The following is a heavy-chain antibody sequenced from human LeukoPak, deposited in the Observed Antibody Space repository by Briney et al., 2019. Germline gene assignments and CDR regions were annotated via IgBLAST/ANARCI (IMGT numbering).Heavy chain of an antibody. CDR3: ARRVLAAAALFDA. CDR1: GGSINSSNW. CDR2: IYHSGST. Sequence: SGTLSLTCAVSGGSINSSNWWSWVRQPPGKGLEWIGEIYHSGSTNYNPSLKSRVTIPVDKSKYQFSLKLSSVTAADTVVYYCARRVLAAAALFDAWGQATLVTAYS. J-gene: IGHJ5*02. V-gene: IGHV4-4*02. D-gene: IGHD6-13*01.